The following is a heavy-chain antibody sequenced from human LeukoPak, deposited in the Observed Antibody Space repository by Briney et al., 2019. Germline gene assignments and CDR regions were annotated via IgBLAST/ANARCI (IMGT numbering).Heavy chain of an antibody. CDR3: AKDQNSYDRYGYYPPFDY. V-gene: IGHV3-23*01. Sequence: GGSLRLSCAASGSTFSSYAMSWVRQAPGKGLEWVSAIRDSGGSTYYADSVKGRFTISRDNSKNTLYLQMNSLRAEDTAVYYCAKDQNSYDRYGYYPPFDYWGQGTLVTVSS. J-gene: IGHJ4*02. CDR2: IRDSGGST. CDR1: GSTFSSYA. D-gene: IGHD3-22*01.